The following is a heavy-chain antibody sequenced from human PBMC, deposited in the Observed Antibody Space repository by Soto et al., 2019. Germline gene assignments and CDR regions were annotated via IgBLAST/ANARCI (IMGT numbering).Heavy chain of an antibody. J-gene: IGHJ4*02. Sequence: QVQLVQSGAAVKKPGSSVKVSCKASGGTFSSYTISWVRQAPGQGLEWMGRIIPILGIANYAQKFQGRGTITADKSTSTAYMELSSLRSEATAVYYCAMEYCSSTRCYRDYWGQGTLVTVSS. V-gene: IGHV1-69*02. CDR2: IIPILGIA. CDR1: GGTFSSYT. CDR3: AMEYCSSTRCYRDY. D-gene: IGHD2-2*02.